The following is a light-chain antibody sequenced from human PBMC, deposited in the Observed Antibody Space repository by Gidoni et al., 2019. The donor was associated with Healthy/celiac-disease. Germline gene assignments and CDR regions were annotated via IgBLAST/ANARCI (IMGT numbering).Light chain of an antibody. CDR1: SRDVGSYNL. CDR3: CSYAGSSTLV. Sequence: SALPQPASVSGSPGQSITISCTGTSRDVGSYNLFSWYQQHPGKAPKLMIYEGSKRPSGVSNRFSGSKSGNTASLTISGLQAEDEADYYCCSYAGSSTLVFGGGTKLTVL. CDR2: EGS. J-gene: IGLJ3*02. V-gene: IGLV2-23*01.